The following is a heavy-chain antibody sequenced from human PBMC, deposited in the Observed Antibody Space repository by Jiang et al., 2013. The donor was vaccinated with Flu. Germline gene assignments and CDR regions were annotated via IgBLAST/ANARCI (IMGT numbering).Heavy chain of an antibody. CDR1: DSPSVAMA. D-gene: IGHD3-22*01. J-gene: IGHJ4*02. CDR3: ARANLIDRPFDY. Sequence: VVQPREVPRDSPVQRLDSPSVAMACTGSARLQARGWEWVAVIWYDGSNKYYADSVKGRFTISRDNSKNTLYLQMNSLRAEDTAVYYCARANLIDRPFDYWGQGTLVTVSS. CDR2: IWYDGSNK. V-gene: IGHV3-33*01.